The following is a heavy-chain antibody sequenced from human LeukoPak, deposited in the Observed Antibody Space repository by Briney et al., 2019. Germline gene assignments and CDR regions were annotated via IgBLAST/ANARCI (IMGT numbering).Heavy chain of an antibody. V-gene: IGHV3-30*02. CDR2: TRFDGKNK. CDR1: TFSFSTYG. J-gene: IGHJ6*03. Sequence: SGGSRRLSCAASTFSFSTYGMHWVRQAPGKGLEWVSFTRFDGKNKYYADSVKGRFTISRDNSKNSLYLQMNSLRAEDTALYYCAKDIRAYDSSGYAPHYYYYMDVWGKGTTVTVSS. CDR3: AKDIRAYDSSGYAPHYYYYMDV. D-gene: IGHD3-22*01.